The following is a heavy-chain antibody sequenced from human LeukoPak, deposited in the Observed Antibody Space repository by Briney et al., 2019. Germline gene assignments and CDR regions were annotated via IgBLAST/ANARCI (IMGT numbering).Heavy chain of an antibody. CDR1: GFTFSSYA. Sequence: GGSLRLSCAASGFTFSSYAMSWVRQAPGKGLEWVSVISGSGGSTSYADSVKGRFTISRENSKNTLYLQMNSLRAEDPAVSYCARSPGGGYDLGWFDPWGQGTLVTVSS. CDR2: ISGSGGST. D-gene: IGHD3-16*01. J-gene: IGHJ5*02. V-gene: IGHV3-23*01. CDR3: ARSPGGGYDLGWFDP.